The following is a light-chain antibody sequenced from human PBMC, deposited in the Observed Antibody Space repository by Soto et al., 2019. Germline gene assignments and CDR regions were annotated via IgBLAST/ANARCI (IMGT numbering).Light chain of an antibody. CDR1: QSIGSD. Sequence: EVVLTQSPGTLSVSPGERATFTCRASQSIGSDLAWYQQSPGQAPRLLIDGASTRATGIPARFSGSGSGTEFNLTISSLQSEDFAVYYCQQYDDWPLTFGPGTKVDLK. J-gene: IGKJ3*01. CDR3: QQYDDWPLT. V-gene: IGKV3-15*01. CDR2: GAS.